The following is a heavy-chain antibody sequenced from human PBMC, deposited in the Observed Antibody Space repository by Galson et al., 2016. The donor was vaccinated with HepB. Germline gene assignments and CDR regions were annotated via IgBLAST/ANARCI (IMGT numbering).Heavy chain of an antibody. CDR1: GFTFRNYW. D-gene: IGHD6-19*01. J-gene: IGHJ5*02. CDR3: ARGRSILERGWYGFDP. Sequence: SLRLSCADSGFTFRNYWMSWIRQAPGKGLEWVANIKQDGSEKHYVDSVKGRFTISRDNAKNSLYLQMNGLRAEDTAVYYCARGRSILERGWYGFDPWGQGTLVTVSS. CDR2: IKQDGSEK. V-gene: IGHV3-7*04.